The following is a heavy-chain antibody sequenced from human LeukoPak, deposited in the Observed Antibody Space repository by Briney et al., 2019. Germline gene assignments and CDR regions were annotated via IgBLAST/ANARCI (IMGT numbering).Heavy chain of an antibody. Sequence: GWSLRLSCAASGFTFSSYAMNWVRQAPGKGLEWVSGISNSGGSTYYADSVKGRFTISRDNSKNTLYLQMNSLRAEDTAVYYCAKETSRAFDYWGQGTLVTVSA. CDR2: ISNSGGST. J-gene: IGHJ4*02. D-gene: IGHD2-2*01. CDR3: AKETSRAFDY. CDR1: GFTFSSYA. V-gene: IGHV3-23*01.